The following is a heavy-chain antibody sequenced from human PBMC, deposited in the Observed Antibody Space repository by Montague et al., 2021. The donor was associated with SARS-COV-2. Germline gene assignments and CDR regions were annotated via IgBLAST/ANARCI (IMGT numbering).Heavy chain of an antibody. CDR3: ARAETITMIVVVIDAFDF. CDR1: GGSISSGGYY. J-gene: IGHJ3*01. V-gene: IGHV4-31*03. CDR2: IYYSGST. D-gene: IGHD3-22*01. Sequence: TLSLTCTVSGGSISSGGYYWSWIRQHPGKGLEWIGCIYYSGSTYYNPSLKSRVTISVGTSKNQFSPKLSSVTAADTAVYYCARAETITMIVVVIDAFDFWGQGTMVTVSS.